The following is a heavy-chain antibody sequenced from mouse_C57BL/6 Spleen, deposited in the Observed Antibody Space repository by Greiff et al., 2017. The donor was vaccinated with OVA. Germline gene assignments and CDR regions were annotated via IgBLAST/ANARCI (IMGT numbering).Heavy chain of an antibody. Sequence: EVKLVESVAELVRPGASVKLSCTASGFNIKNTYMHWVKQRPEQGLEWIGRIDPANGNTKYAPKFQGKATITADTSSNTAYLQLSSLTSEDTAIYYCARGGIYDGYCLYYWGQGTTLTVSS. D-gene: IGHD2-3*01. CDR3: ARGGIYDGYCLYY. CDR1: GFNIKNTY. V-gene: IGHV14-3*01. J-gene: IGHJ2*01. CDR2: IDPANGNT.